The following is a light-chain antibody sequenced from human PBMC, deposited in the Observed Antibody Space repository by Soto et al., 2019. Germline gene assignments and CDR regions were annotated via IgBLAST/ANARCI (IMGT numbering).Light chain of an antibody. Sequence: EIVLTQSPGTLSLSPGERATLSCRASQSVSSSYLAWYQQKPGQTPRLLIYGASIRATGIPDRFSGSGCGTDFTLTISRLEPEDFAVYYSQQYGSSPGTFGHGTKVEIK. J-gene: IGKJ1*01. CDR2: GAS. CDR1: QSVSSSY. V-gene: IGKV3-20*01. CDR3: QQYGSSPGT.